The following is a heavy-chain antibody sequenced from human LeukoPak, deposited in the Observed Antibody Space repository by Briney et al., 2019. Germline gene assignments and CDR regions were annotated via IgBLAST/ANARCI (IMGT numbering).Heavy chain of an antibody. CDR1: KFALDLYT. J-gene: IGHJ2*01. V-gene: IGHV3-21*01. D-gene: IGHD3-3*01. Sequence: GGSLRLSCDVSKFALDLYTMGWPRQAPGKGLEWVSSISGVGASYIFYADSVKGRFTISRDNARNSLYLQMDSLIVDDTALYYCARDTGHHYDVLGAKWYFDLWGRGTLVSVSS. CDR2: ISGVGASYI. CDR3: ARDTGHHYDVLGAKWYFDL.